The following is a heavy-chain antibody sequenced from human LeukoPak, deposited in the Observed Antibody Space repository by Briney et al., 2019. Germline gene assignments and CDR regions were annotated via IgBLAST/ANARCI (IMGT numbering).Heavy chain of an antibody. CDR2: IYYSGST. Sequence: SETLSLTCTVSGGSISSSSYYWSWIRQPPGKGLEWIGYIYYSGSTNYNPSLKSRVTISVDTSKNQFSLRLRFVTAADTAVYYCARRRDFGDYALDYWGQGTLVTVSS. CDR3: ARRRDFGDYALDY. CDR1: GGSISSSSYY. J-gene: IGHJ4*02. D-gene: IGHD4-17*01. V-gene: IGHV4-61*05.